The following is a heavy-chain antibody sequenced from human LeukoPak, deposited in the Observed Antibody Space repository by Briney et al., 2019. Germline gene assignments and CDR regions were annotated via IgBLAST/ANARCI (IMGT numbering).Heavy chain of an antibody. V-gene: IGHV3-33*01. J-gene: IGHJ4*02. CDR1: GFAFSSHG. Sequence: GRSLRLSCAASGFAFSSHGMHWVRQAPGKGLEWVAVIWPDGSIEYYTDSVKGRFTISRDNSKNTLYVQMNSLRAEDTAVYYYARAVTSYGLFDHWGQGTLVTVSS. D-gene: IGHD5-18*01. CDR2: IWPDGSIE. CDR3: ARAVTSYGLFDH.